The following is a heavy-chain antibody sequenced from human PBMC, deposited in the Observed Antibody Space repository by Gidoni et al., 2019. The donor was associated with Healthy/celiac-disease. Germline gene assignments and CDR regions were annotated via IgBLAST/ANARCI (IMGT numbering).Heavy chain of an antibody. D-gene: IGHD3-22*01. V-gene: IGHV2-26*01. CDR2: IFSNDEK. Sequence: QVTLKESGPVLVKPTETLTLTCTVSGFSLSNARMGVSWIRQPPGKALEWLAHIFSNDEKSYSTSLKSRLTISKDTSKSQVVLTMTNMDPVDTATYYCARATNEAPTYYYDSSGYYQNWGQGTLVTVSS. J-gene: IGHJ4*02. CDR1: GFSLSNARMG. CDR3: ARATNEAPTYYYDSSGYYQN.